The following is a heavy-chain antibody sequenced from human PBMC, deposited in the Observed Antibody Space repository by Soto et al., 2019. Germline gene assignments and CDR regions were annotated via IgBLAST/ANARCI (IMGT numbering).Heavy chain of an antibody. CDR2: IYYSGST. J-gene: IGHJ5*02. D-gene: IGHD3-10*01. CDR3: AGMGSGPLVFDP. V-gene: IGHV4-39*01. Sequence: PSETLSLTCTVSGGSISSSSYYWGWIRQPPGKGLEWIGSIYYSGSTYYNSSLKSRVTISVDTSKNQFSLKLSSVTAADTAVYYCAGMGSGPLVFDPWGQGTLVTVSS. CDR1: GGSISSSSYY.